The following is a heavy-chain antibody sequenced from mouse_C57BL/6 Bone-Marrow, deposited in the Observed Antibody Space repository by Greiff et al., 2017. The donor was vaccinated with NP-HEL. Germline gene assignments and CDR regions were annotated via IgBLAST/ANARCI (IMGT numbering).Heavy chain of an antibody. Sequence: QVQLQQPGAELVKPGASVKLSCKASGYTFTSYWMQWVKQRPGQGLEWIGEIDPSDSYTNYNQKFKGKATLTVDTSSSTAYMQLSSLTSEDSAVYYCARYYSNCDYWGQGTTLTVSS. D-gene: IGHD2-5*01. CDR1: GYTFTSYW. J-gene: IGHJ2*01. CDR3: ARYYSNCDY. CDR2: IDPSDSYT. V-gene: IGHV1-50*01.